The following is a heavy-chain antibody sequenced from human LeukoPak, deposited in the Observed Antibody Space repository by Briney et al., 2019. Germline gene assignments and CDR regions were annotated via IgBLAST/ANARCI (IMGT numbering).Heavy chain of an antibody. CDR1: RFTFTSYA. J-gene: IGHJ5*02. CDR2: ISGSGDAT. CDR3: AKAHYGDFLGWFDP. V-gene: IGHV3-23*01. D-gene: IGHD4-17*01. Sequence: PGGSLRLSCGASRFTFTSYAMNWVRQAPGKGLEWVSAISGSGDATYYADSVKGRFTISRDSSKDTLYLQMNSLRVEDTALYYCAKAHYGDFLGWFDPWGQGTLVTVSS.